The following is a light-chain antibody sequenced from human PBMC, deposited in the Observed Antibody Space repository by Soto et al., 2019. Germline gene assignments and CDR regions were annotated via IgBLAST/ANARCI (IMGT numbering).Light chain of an antibody. CDR3: QQYSNWPPIT. CDR1: QSVSIH. CDR2: DTS. Sequence: EIVMTQSPASLSVSPGERATLSCKSSQSVSIHLAWYQQKPGQAPRLLIYDTSTRATGIPARFSGSGSGTEFILTISSLQSEDFAVYYCQQYSNWPPITLGQGTRLEIK. V-gene: IGKV3-15*01. J-gene: IGKJ5*01.